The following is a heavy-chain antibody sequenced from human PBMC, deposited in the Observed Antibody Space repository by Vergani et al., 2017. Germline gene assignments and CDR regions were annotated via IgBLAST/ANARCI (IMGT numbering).Heavy chain of an antibody. Sequence: QVQLAESGGGRVQPGRSLRLSCAASGFSFSSHAIHWVRQAPGKGLEWVAVISNDGSKKYYADSVKGRFTISRDNSKNTLDLQMNSLRTQDTAVYYCAKASSVTSGSLQYNYYMDVWGKGTTVTVSS. CDR2: ISNDGSKK. CDR3: AKASSVTSGSLQYNYYMDV. V-gene: IGHV3-30*18. J-gene: IGHJ6*03. D-gene: IGHD3-10*01. CDR1: GFSFSSHA.